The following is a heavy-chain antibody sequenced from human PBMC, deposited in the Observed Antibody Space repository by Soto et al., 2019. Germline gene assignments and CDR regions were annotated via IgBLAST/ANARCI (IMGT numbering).Heavy chain of an antibody. J-gene: IGHJ4*02. Sequence: GGSLRLSCSASGFTFSSYAMHWVRQAPGKGLEYVSAIGNNGGSTYYADSVNGRFTISRDNSKNTLYLQMSSLRAEDTAVYYCAKENGYSSSWFEFDYWGQGTLVTVSS. CDR3: AKENGYSSSWFEFDY. D-gene: IGHD6-13*01. V-gene: IGHV3-64D*06. CDR1: GFTFSSYA. CDR2: IGNNGGST.